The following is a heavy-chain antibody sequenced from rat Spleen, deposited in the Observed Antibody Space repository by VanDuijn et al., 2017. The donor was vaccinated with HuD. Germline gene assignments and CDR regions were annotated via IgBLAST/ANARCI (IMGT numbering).Heavy chain of an antibody. J-gene: IGHJ3*01. CDR1: GFTFSNYG. D-gene: IGHD1-8*01. CDR3: AKEGDGGYSSYPNWFAY. CDR2: ISPSGGST. V-gene: IGHV5-19*01. Sequence: EVQLVESGGGLVQPGRSLKLSCAASGFTFSNYGMHWIRQAPTKGLEWVASISPSGGSTYYRDSVKGRFTISRDNAKSSLYLQMDSLRSEDTATYYCAKEGDGGYSSYPNWFAYWGQGTLVTVSS.